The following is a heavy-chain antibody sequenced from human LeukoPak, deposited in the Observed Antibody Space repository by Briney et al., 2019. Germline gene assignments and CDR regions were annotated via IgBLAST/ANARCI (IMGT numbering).Heavy chain of an antibody. CDR2: INWNGGST. D-gene: IGHD3-22*01. Sequence: PGGSLRLSCAASGFTFDDYGMSWVRQAPGKGLEWVSGINWNGGSTGYADSVKGRFTISRDNAKNSLYLQMNRLRAEDTALYYCARVDLYYYDSNGYYDSWGQEPLVTVSS. V-gene: IGHV3-20*04. CDR3: ARVDLYYYDSNGYYDS. CDR1: GFTFDDYG. J-gene: IGHJ5*01.